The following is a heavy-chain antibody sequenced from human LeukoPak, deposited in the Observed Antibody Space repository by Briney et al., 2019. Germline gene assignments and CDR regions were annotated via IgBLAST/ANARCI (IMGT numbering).Heavy chain of an antibody. CDR1: GGTFSSYA. CDR3: ARDSSCWEGWTDYYYYYMDV. D-gene: IGHD6-19*01. Sequence: ASVKVSCKASGGTFSSYAISWVRQAPGQGLEWMGGIIPIFGTANYAQKFQGRVTITTDESTSTAYMELSSLRSEDTAVYYCARDSSCWEGWTDYYYYYMDVWGKGTTVTVSS. J-gene: IGHJ6*03. V-gene: IGHV1-69*05. CDR2: IIPIFGTA.